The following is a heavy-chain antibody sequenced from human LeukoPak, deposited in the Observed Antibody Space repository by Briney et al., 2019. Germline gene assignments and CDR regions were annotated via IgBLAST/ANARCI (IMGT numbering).Heavy chain of an antibody. V-gene: IGHV4-59*13. J-gene: IGHJ4*02. D-gene: IGHD5-24*01. Sequence: PSETLSLTCSVSGGAISSFYWIWIRQTPGKGLEWIGCIQHSGSTEYNPSLESRVTISVDTSKNQFSLKLTSVTAADTAVYYCARGYGYNSEYWGQGTLVTVSP. CDR2: IQHSGST. CDR3: ARGYGYNSEY. CDR1: GGAISSFY.